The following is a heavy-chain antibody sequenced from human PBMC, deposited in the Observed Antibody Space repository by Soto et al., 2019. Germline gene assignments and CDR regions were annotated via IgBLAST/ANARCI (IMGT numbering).Heavy chain of an antibody. CDR2: ISSSSSYI. V-gene: IGHV3-21*01. D-gene: IGHD1-1*01. CDR1: GFTFSSYS. CDR3: ARDPYVTGTTSYYYGMDV. Sequence: EVQLVESGGGLVKPGGSLRLSCAASGFTFSSYSMNWVRQAPGKGLEWVSSISSSSSYIYYADSVKGRFTISRDNAKNSLYLQMNSLRAEDTAVYYCARDPYVTGTTSYYYGMDVWGQGTTVTVSS. J-gene: IGHJ6*02.